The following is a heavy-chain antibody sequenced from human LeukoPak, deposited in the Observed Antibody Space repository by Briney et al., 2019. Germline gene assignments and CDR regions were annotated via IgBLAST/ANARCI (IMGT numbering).Heavy chain of an antibody. V-gene: IGHV4-38-2*01. CDR3: ASHYGSLYYFDY. CDR2: IYHSGTT. D-gene: IGHD3-3*01. Sequence: SETLSLTCAVSGYSISSGYHWGWIRQPPGKGLEWIGSIYHSGTTYYNPSLKSRVTISVDTSKNQFSLKLSSVTAADTAVYYCASHYGSLYYFDYWGQRTLVTVSS. CDR1: GYSISSGYH. J-gene: IGHJ4*02.